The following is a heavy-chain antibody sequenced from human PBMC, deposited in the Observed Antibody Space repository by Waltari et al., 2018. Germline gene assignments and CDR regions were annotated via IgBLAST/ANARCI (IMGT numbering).Heavy chain of an antibody. Sequence: EVQVLESGGLLVQPGGSLRLSCAASTFTFSTYAMTWVRQAPGKGLEYISSISCGGGFTVYANSVKGRFTISRDNSKSTLYLQMNSLRGEDTATYYCAKDPNGDYIGAFDTWGQGTMVTVSP. V-gene: IGHV3-23*01. CDR2: ISCGGGFT. CDR1: TFTFSTYA. CDR3: AKDPNGDYIGAFDT. J-gene: IGHJ3*02. D-gene: IGHD2-8*01.